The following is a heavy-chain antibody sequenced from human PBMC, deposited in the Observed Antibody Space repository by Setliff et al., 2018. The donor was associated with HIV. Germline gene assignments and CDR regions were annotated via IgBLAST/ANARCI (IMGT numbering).Heavy chain of an antibody. V-gene: IGHV3-74*01. D-gene: IGHD1-26*01. J-gene: IGHJ4*02. CDR1: GFPFSTYA. CDR3: AANIMGLTPDDY. Sequence: GGSLRLSCAASGFPFSTYAMHWVRQAPGEGLVWISRIGPDGSETHYADSVKGRFTISRDTAKNTLFLQLNSLRAEDTAVYYCAANIMGLTPDDYWGQGTLVTVSS. CDR2: IGPDGSET.